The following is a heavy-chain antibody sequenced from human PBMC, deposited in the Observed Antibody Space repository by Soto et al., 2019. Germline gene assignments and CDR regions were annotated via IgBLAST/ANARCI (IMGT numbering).Heavy chain of an antibody. V-gene: IGHV1-18*01. D-gene: IGHD3-22*01. CDR2: ISAYNGNT. Sequence: ASVKVSCKASGYTFTSYGISWVRQAPGQGLEWMGWISAYNGNTNYAQKLQGRVTMTTDTSTSTAYMELRSLRSDDTAVYYCASSGNYYDSSGYYYYYYYGMDVWGQGTTVTVSS. J-gene: IGHJ6*02. CDR3: ASSGNYYDSSGYYYYYYYGMDV. CDR1: GYTFTSYG.